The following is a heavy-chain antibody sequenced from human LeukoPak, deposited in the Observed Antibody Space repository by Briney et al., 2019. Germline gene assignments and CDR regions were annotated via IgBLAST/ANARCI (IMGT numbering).Heavy chain of an antibody. CDR2: VSYSGST. Sequence: SETLSLTRTVSRGSINSYYWSWIRQPPGKGLEWIGCVSYSGSTDYKPALKSRVTISEDTSKSQVSLKLSSVTAADTAVYFCARGKFGDFEDWGQGTTVTVPS. CDR3: ARGKFGDFED. D-gene: IGHD4-17*01. CDR1: RGSINSYY. J-gene: IGHJ6*02. V-gene: IGHV4-59*01.